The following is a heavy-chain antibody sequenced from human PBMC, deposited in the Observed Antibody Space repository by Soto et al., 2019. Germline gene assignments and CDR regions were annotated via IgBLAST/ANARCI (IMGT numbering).Heavy chain of an antibody. CDR2: ISGSGGST. CDR3: AKEGGESVIVYFDY. Sequence: GGSLRLSCAASGFSISPYAMSWVRQVPGKGLEWVSGISGSGGSTYYADSVRGRFIISRDNSKNTLNLQMDSLRAEDTAVYYCAKEGGESVIVYFDYWGQRTLVTVSS. V-gene: IGHV3-23*01. D-gene: IGHD2-21*01. J-gene: IGHJ4*02. CDR1: GFSISPYA.